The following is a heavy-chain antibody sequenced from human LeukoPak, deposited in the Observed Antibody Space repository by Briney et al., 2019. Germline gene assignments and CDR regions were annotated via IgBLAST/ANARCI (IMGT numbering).Heavy chain of an antibody. CDR1: GFTFSDYY. Sequence: GGSLRLSCAASGFTFSDYYMSWIRQAPGKGLEGVSYISSSGSTIYYADSVKGRFTISRDNAKNSLYLQMNSLRAEDTAVYYCARTPYGSTSIWFDPWGQGTLVTVSS. D-gene: IGHD3-10*01. CDR3: ARTPYGSTSIWFDP. V-gene: IGHV3-11*01. J-gene: IGHJ5*02. CDR2: ISSSGSTI.